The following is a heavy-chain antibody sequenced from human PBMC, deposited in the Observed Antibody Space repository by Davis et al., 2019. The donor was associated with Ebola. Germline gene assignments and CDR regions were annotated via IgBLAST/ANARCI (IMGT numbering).Heavy chain of an antibody. Sequence: GGSLRLSCAASGFTFSSYGMHWVRQAPGKGLEWVAVIWYDGSNKYYADSVKGRFTISRDNSKNTLYLQMNSLKTEDTAVYYCTVTVTTLDYWGQGTLVTVSS. CDR2: IWYDGSNK. CDR1: GFTFSSYG. D-gene: IGHD4-17*01. V-gene: IGHV3-33*01. CDR3: TVTVTTLDY. J-gene: IGHJ4*02.